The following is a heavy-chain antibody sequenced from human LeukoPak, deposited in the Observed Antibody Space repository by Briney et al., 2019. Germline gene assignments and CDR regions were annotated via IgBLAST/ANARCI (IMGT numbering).Heavy chain of an antibody. D-gene: IGHD3-9*01. CDR2: IHYSGST. CDR3: ARRFDDVLTGSSFDY. CDR1: GGSISSY. J-gene: IGHJ4*02. Sequence: SETLSLTCTVSGGSISSYWGWIRQPPGKGLEWIGTIHYSGSTYYNPSLKSRVTISLDTSTKQFSLKMTSVTAADTAVYYCARRFDDVLTGSSFDYWGQGTLVTVSS. V-gene: IGHV4-39*07.